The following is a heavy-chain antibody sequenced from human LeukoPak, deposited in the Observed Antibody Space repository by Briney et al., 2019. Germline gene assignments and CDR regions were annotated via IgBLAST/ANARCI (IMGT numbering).Heavy chain of an antibody. J-gene: IGHJ5*02. Sequence: PSQTLSLTCTVSGGSINSGDYYWSWIRQPPGKGLEWIGYIYYSGSTYYNPSLKSRVTISVDTSKNQFSLKLSSVTAADTAVYYCARDRGYCSSTSCYNWFDPWGQGTLVTVSS. V-gene: IGHV4-30-4*08. CDR1: GGSINSGDYY. CDR3: ARDRGYCSSTSCYNWFDP. CDR2: IYYSGST. D-gene: IGHD2-2*01.